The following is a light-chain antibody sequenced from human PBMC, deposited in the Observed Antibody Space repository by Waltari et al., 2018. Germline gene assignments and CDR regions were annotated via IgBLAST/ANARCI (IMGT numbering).Light chain of an antibody. V-gene: IGKV1-5*03. CDR1: LCICVW. Sequence: DIQMTQSPYTLSASVRDKVTVTCRASLCICVWVALYQQKPGKAPKVLIYKASTLERGVPSRFSGSGSGTEFTLTISSLQPDDFATYYCQQYNSYVWTFGQGTKVEI. CDR3: QQYNSYVWT. J-gene: IGKJ1*01. CDR2: KAS.